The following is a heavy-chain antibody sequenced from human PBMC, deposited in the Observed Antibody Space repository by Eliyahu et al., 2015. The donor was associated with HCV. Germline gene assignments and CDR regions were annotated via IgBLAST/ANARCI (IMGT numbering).Heavy chain of an antibody. J-gene: IGHJ6*02. CDR1: GGTFSSYA. CDR2: IIPIFGTA. D-gene: IGHD2-2*01. Sequence: QVQLVQSGAEVKKPGSSVKVSCKASGGTFSSYAISWVRQAPGQGLEWMGGIIPIFGTANYAQKFQGRVTITADESTSTAYMELSSLRSEDTAVYYCVLKGQLYQLPRYYYGMDVWGQGTTVTVSS. V-gene: IGHV1-69*01. CDR3: VLKGQLYQLPRYYYGMDV.